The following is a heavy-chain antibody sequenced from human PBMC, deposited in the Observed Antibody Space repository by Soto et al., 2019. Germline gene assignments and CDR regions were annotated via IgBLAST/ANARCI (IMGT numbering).Heavy chain of an antibody. CDR3: ARDYSSQLSAFDY. D-gene: IGHD4-4*01. V-gene: IGHV3-33*01. J-gene: IGHJ4*02. CDR1: GFTFSSYG. Sequence: PGGSLRLSCAASGFTFSSYGMHWVRQAPGKGLEWVAVIWYDGSNKYYADSVKGRFTISRDNSKNTLYLQMNSLRAEDTAVYYCARDYSSQLSAFDYWGQGTLVTVSS. CDR2: IWYDGSNK.